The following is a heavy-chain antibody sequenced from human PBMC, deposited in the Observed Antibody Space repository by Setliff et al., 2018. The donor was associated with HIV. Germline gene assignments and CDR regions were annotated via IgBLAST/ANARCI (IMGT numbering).Heavy chain of an antibody. CDR1: GYTFTNYA. D-gene: IGHD6-13*01. CDR2: ITAGNGNT. Sequence: GASVKVSCKASGYTFTNYAMHWVRQAPGQRLEWMGWITAGNGNTEYSQKFQGRVTITRDTSASTAYMELSSLRSEHTAVYCCARGITAAGTGFGYWGQGTLVTVSS. J-gene: IGHJ4*02. CDR3: ARGITAAGTGFGY. V-gene: IGHV1-3*01.